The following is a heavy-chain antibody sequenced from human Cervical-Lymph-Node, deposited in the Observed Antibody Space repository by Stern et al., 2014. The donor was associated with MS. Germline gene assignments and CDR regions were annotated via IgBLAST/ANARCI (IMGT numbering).Heavy chain of an antibody. V-gene: IGHV1-69*01. D-gene: IGHD3-22*01. CDR1: GGTFSSYA. Sequence: VQLVQSGAEVKKPGSSVKVSCKASGGTFSSYAITWVRQAPGRGLEWMGEIIPMLGTTKYAQKFQGRVTIIADGSTTTAYMELSSLRSEDTAVYYCARRDYYDSSGYYGDAFDIWGQGTMVTVSS. CDR2: IIPMLGTT. CDR3: ARRDYYDSSGYYGDAFDI. J-gene: IGHJ3*02.